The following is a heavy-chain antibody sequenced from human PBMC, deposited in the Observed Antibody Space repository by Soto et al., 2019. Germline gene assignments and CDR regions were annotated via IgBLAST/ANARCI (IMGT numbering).Heavy chain of an antibody. CDR1: RFPFVHYH. D-gene: IGHD1-1*01. CDR3: AKEHILQRPY. Sequence: GVTLRLSCEPSRFPFVHYHMSWVRQAPGKGLECIAGISPGGDGTTYADSVKGRFTISRGTSRNTLHLQMSILRLDDTALSSYAKEHILQRPYWGPGAL. J-gene: IGHJ4*01. V-gene: IGHV3-23*01. CDR2: ISPGGDGT.